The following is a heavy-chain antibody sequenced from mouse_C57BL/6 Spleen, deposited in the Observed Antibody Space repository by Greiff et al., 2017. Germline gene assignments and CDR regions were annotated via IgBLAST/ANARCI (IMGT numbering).Heavy chain of an antibody. CDR2: IHPNSGST. V-gene: IGHV1-64*01. J-gene: IGHJ1*03. CDR3: AKRGDYYYGSNFDV. CDR1: GYTFTSYW. D-gene: IGHD1-1*01. Sequence: QVHVKQPGAELVKPGASVKLSCKASGYTFTSYWMHWVKQRPGQGLEWIGMIHPNSGSTNYNEKFKSKATLTVDKSSSTAYMQLSSLTSEDSAVYYCAKRGDYYYGSNFDVRGTGTTVTVSS.